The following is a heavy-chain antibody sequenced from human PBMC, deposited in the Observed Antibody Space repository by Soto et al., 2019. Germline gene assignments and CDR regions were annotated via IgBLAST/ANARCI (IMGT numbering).Heavy chain of an antibody. CDR2: SRWNSGSI. V-gene: IGHV3-9*01. J-gene: IGHJ3*02. D-gene: IGHD5-12*01. Sequence: EVPLVESGGGLVQPGRSLRLSCAASGFTFDDYAMHWVRQAPGKGLVWASGSRWNSGSIGYADSVKGRFTISRDHAKNSLYLQKNSLRADDKAVYYCAKTQEGMATITYAFDIWGQGPMVTVS. CDR1: GFTFDDYA. CDR3: AKTQEGMATITYAFDI.